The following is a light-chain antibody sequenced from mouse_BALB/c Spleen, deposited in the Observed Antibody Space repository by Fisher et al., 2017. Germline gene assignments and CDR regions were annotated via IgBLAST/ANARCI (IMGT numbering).Light chain of an antibody. V-gene: IGKV4-61*01. J-gene: IGKJ5*01. Sequence: IVMTQSPAIMSASPGEKVTMTCSASSSVSYMYWYQQKSGTPPKLWIYGTSNLASGVPARFSGSGSGTSYSLTISRMEAEDAATYYCQQYHSYPLTFGAGTKLELK. CDR3: QQYHSYPLT. CDR1: SSVSY. CDR2: GTS.